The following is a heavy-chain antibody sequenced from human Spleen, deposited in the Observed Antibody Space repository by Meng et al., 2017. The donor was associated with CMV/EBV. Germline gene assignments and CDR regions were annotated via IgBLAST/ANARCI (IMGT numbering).Heavy chain of an antibody. D-gene: IGHD1-14*01. CDR3: ARLPADYFYYGMDV. V-gene: IGHV3-48*01. J-gene: IGHJ6*02. Sequence: GGSLRLSCAASGFTFSSYSMNWVRQAPGKGLEWVSYISSSGKTIYYADSVKGRFTMSRNNAKNSLYLQMNSLRAEDTADYYCARLPADYFYYGMDVWGQGTTVTVSS. CDR1: GFTFSSYS. CDR2: ISSSGKTI.